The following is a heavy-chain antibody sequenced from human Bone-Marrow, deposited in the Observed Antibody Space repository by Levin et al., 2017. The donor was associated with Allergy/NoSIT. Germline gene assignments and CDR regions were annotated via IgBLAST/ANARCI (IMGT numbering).Heavy chain of an antibody. V-gene: IGHV3-53*01. Sequence: GGSLRLSCAASGFTVSSSYMSWVRQSPGKGLEWVSMIYSGGTTLYADSVKGRFTISRDTSKNTVYLQMTSLRADDPANYYCARDRAEYDILTGYLNWGQGTLVTVSS. CDR1: GFTVSSSY. CDR3: ARDRAEYDILTGYLN. D-gene: IGHD3-9*01. J-gene: IGHJ4*02. CDR2: IYSGGTT.